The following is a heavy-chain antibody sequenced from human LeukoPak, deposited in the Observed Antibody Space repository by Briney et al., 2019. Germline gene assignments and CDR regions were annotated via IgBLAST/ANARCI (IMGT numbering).Heavy chain of an antibody. J-gene: IGHJ3*02. V-gene: IGHV3-74*01. Sequence: SGGSLRLSCAASGFTFSSYGMHWVRQGPGKGLVWVSRINTDGSSTSNADSVKGRFTISRDNAKNTLYLQMNSLRAGDTAVYYCARDYLCAFDICGQGTMVTVSS. CDR3: ARDYLCAFDI. D-gene: IGHD5-12*01. CDR2: INTDGSST. CDR1: GFTFSSYG.